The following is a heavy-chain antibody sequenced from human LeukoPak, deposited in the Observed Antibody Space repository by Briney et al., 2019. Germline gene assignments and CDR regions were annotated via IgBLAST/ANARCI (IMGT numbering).Heavy chain of an antibody. V-gene: IGHV1-18*04. CDR2: ISPYTGDT. CDR1: GYTFSSHG. Sequence: GASVKVSCKASGYTFSSHGISWVRQAPGQGLEWMGSISPYTGDTKYAERLQDRVIMTTDTSTRTAYMELRSLTSDDTAVFYCARDQYDSVWGSYRPYFDFWGQGTLVTVYS. D-gene: IGHD3-16*02. J-gene: IGHJ4*02. CDR3: ARDQYDSVWGSYRPYFDF.